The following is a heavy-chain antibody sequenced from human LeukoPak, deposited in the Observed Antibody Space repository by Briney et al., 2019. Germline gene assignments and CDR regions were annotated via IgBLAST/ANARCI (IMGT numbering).Heavy chain of an antibody. D-gene: IGHD5-18*01. Sequence: PGGSLRLSCAASGFTFSRYAMNWVRQAPGKGLEWVSAISGSGGSTYYADSVKGRFTISRDNSKNTLYLQMNSLRAEDTAVYYCAKAVDTAMIPFYWGQGTLVTVSS. CDR3: AKAVDTAMIPFY. J-gene: IGHJ4*02. CDR1: GFTFSRYA. V-gene: IGHV3-23*01. CDR2: ISGSGGST.